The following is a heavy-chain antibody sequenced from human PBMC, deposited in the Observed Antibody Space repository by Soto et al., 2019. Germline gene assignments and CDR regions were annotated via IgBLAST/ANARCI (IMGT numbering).Heavy chain of an antibody. V-gene: IGHV3-30-3*01. CDR3: ARDLER. CDR2: ISYDGSNK. Sequence: GGSLRLSCAASGFTFSSYAMHWVRQAPGKGLEWVAVISYDGSNKYYADSVKGRFTISRDNSKNTLYLQMNSLRAEDTAVYYCARDLERWGQGTLVTVSS. J-gene: IGHJ4*02. CDR1: GFTFSSYA.